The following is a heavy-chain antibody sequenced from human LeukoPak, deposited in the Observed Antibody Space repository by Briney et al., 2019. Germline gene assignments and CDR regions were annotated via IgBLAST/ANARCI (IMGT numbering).Heavy chain of an antibody. Sequence: SVKVSCKASGGTFSSYAISWVRQAPGQGLEWMGRIIPILGIANYAQKFQGRVTITADKSTSTAHMELSSLRSEDTAVYYCASVLSGIAVAGSFDPWGQGTLVTVSS. CDR2: IIPILGIA. J-gene: IGHJ5*02. D-gene: IGHD6-19*01. V-gene: IGHV1-69*04. CDR3: ASVLSGIAVAGSFDP. CDR1: GGTFSSYA.